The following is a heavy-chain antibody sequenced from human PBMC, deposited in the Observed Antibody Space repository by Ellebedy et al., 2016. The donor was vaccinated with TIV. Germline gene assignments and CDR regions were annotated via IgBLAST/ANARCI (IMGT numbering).Heavy chain of an antibody. CDR3: ARDPIDSSGYMADAFDI. Sequence: GESLKISCAASGFTFSSYAMHWVRQAPGKGLEWVAVISYDGSNKYYADSVKGRFTISRDNAKNTLYLQMNSLRAEDTAVYYCARDPIDSSGYMADAFDIWGQGTMVTVSS. CDR2: ISYDGSNK. V-gene: IGHV3-30-3*01. J-gene: IGHJ3*02. D-gene: IGHD3-22*01. CDR1: GFTFSSYA.